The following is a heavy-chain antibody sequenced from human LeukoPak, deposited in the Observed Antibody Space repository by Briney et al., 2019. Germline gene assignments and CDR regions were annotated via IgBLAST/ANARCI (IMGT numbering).Heavy chain of an antibody. CDR1: GWSFSGYF. D-gene: IGHD2-2*01. V-gene: IGHV4-34*01. J-gene: IGHJ6*02. CDR2: INHGGTT. Sequence: SETLSLTCAVYGWSFSGYFWNWIRQPPGKGLEWIGEINHGGTTNYNPSLKSRVTISVDTSKNQFSLKLSSVTAADTAVYYCARFSVVVPAATPGGYYYYGMDVWGQGTTVTVSS. CDR3: ARFSVVVPAATPGGYYYYGMDV.